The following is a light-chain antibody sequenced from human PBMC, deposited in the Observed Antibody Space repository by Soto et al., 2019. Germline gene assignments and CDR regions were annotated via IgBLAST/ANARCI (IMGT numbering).Light chain of an antibody. CDR3: QQYNSPTST. CDR2: DAS. J-gene: IGKJ1*01. Sequence: DIQMTQSPSTLSASVGDRVTITCRASQSISSWLAWYQQKPGKAPKLLIYDASSLESGVPSRFSGSGSGTEFTLTISSLQPDDFATYYCQQYNSPTSTFGQGTKVEIK. V-gene: IGKV1-5*01. CDR1: QSISSW.